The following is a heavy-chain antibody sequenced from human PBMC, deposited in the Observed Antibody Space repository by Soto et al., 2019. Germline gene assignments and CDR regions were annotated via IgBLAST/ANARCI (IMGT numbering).Heavy chain of an antibody. D-gene: IGHD3-22*01. V-gene: IGHV1-69*11. CDR3: VRGPDYEGYFDY. CDR1: GTTFSNFA. J-gene: IGHJ4*02. Sequence: QVRLVQSGAEVKKTESSVKVSCEASGTTFSNFAIGWVRQAPGQGLEWMGGIILPLGTPNYAQKFQGRVTISADESMTTVYMELRGLRSGDTAVYYCVRGPDYEGYFDYWGQGTLVTVSS. CDR2: IILPLGTP.